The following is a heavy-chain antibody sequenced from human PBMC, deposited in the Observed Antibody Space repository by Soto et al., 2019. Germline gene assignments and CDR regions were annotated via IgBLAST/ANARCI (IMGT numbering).Heavy chain of an antibody. CDR3: AREHFNSSTWPLDY. CDR2: ISDSGSYI. V-gene: IGHV3-21*01. J-gene: IGHJ4*02. Sequence: GGSLRLSCAGSGFTFSRYSMNWVRQAPGKGLECVSSISDSGSYIYYADSVKGRFTISRDNAKNSLFLQLNSLRVEDTAVYYCAREHFNSSTWPLDYWGQGALVTVSS. CDR1: GFTFSRYS. D-gene: IGHD2-2*01.